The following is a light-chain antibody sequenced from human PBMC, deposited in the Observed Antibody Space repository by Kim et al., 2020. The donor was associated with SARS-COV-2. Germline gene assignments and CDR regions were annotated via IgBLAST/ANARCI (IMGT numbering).Light chain of an antibody. Sequence: SYELTQPPSVSVSPGQTASITCSGYKLGDKYVSWYQQKPGQSPVVVIYQDNQRPSGIPERFSGSNSGNTATLTISGTQAMDEADDYCQAWDSSTHYYV. CDR3: QAWDSSTHYYV. CDR2: QDN. V-gene: IGLV3-1*01. J-gene: IGLJ1*01. CDR1: KLGDKY.